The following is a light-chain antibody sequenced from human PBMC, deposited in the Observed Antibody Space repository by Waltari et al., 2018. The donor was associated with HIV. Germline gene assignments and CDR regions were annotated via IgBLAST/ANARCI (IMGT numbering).Light chain of an antibody. CDR1: TPNIGAGYD. CDR2: TNT. CDR3: QSYDSSLSASV. V-gene: IGLV1-40*01. Sequence: QSVLSQPPPLSGAPGQSVTISCTGSTPNIGAGYDVPWYQLLPGTAPKLLIYTNTYRPSGVPGRFSGSKSDTSASLAITGLQAEDAADYYCQSYDSSLSASVFGGGTKLTVL. J-gene: IGLJ3*02.